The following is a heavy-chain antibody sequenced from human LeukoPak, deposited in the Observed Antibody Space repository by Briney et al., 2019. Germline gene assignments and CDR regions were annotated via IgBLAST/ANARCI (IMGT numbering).Heavy chain of an antibody. V-gene: IGHV3-33*01. J-gene: IGHJ1*01. CDR1: GFNFRNYG. CDR3: ARGKDALDH. CDR2: VWYDGRNK. D-gene: IGHD2-8*01. Sequence: GRSLRLSCAASGFNFRNYGMRWVRQAPGQGLEWVAVVWYDGRNKYYADSVKGQFTISRDISNNTLSLQMNSLGVEDTALYYCARGKDALDHWGQGTLVTVPS.